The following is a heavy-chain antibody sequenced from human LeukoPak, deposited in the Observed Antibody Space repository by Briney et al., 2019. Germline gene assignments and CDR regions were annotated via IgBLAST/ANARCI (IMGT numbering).Heavy chain of an antibody. CDR3: AKRGYSYGPDYFDY. CDR1: GFTFSSHA. D-gene: IGHD5-18*01. V-gene: IGHV3-23*01. CDR2: ISESGDST. Sequence: QAGGSLRLSCAASGFTFSSHAMNWVRQTPGKGLEWVSGISESGDSTSYTDSVKGRFTISRDNSKNTLYLQITSLRAEDTAVYYCAKRGYSYGPDYFDYWGPGALVTVSS. J-gene: IGHJ4*02.